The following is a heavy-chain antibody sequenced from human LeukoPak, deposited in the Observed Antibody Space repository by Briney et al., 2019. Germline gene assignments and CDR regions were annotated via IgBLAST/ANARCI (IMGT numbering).Heavy chain of an antibody. CDR1: GFTLSSYW. CDR2: IKQDGSEK. CDR3: ARDSPPDY. J-gene: IGHJ4*02. D-gene: IGHD1-14*01. V-gene: IGHV3-7*01. Sequence: PGGSLRLSCAASGFTLSSYWMNWVRQAPGKGLEWVANIKQDGSEKYYVDSVKGRFTISRDNAKNSLYLQMNSLRAEDTAVYYCARDSPPDYWGRGTLVTVSS.